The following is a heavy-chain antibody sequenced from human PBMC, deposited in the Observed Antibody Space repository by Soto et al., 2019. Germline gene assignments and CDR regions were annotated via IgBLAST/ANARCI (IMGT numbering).Heavy chain of an antibody. V-gene: IGHV1-2*02. CDR1: GYTFTGYD. CDR3: AREEVGAGYYGMDV. CDR2: INPNSGGT. J-gene: IGHJ6*02. D-gene: IGHD1-26*01. Sequence: QVQLVQAGAEVKKPGASVTVSCKASGYTFTGYDMHWVRQAPGQGLEWMGWINPNSGGTNYAQKFQGRVTMTRDTSISTAYMELSRLRSDDTAVYYCAREEVGAGYYGMDVWGQGTTVTVSS.